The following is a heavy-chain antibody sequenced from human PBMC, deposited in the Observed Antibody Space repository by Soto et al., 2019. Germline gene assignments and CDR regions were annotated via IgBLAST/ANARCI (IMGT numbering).Heavy chain of an antibody. V-gene: IGHV3-30*18. D-gene: IGHD3-3*01. Sequence: PGGSLRLSCAASGFTFSIYSMNWVRQAPGKGLEWVAVISYDGSDKYSADSVKGRFTISRDNSKNTLYLQMNSLRAEDTAVYYCAKGFFRXDSWGQRTLVTV. J-gene: IGHJ4*02. CDR2: ISYDGSDK. CDR1: GFTFSIYS. CDR3: AKGFFRXDS.